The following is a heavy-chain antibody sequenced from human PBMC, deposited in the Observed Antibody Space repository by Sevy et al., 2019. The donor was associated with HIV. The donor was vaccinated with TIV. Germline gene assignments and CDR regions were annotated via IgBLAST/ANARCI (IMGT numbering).Heavy chain of an antibody. V-gene: IGHV1-24*01. CDR2: FDPEDDQT. D-gene: IGHD3-22*01. Sequence: ASVKVSCKVSGNTLTEFAMHWVRQAPGKGLEWMGTFDPEDDQTIYAQNFQDRGTMTEDTSTDTAFMELSGLRSDDTAVYYCATTKDYYDSSAYPFDYWGQGTLVTVSS. CDR1: GNTLTEFA. J-gene: IGHJ4*02. CDR3: ATTKDYYDSSAYPFDY.